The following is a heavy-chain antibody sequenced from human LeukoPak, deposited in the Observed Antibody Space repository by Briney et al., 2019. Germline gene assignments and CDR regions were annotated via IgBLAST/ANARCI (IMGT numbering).Heavy chain of an antibody. D-gene: IGHD5-12*01. CDR1: GYTFTGYY. J-gene: IGHJ6*03. CDR3: ARHRLSSYTYMDV. CDR2: INPNSGGT. V-gene: IGHV1-2*02. Sequence: ASVKVSCKASGYTFTGYYMHWVRQAPGQGLEWMGWINPNSGGTNYAQKFQGRVTMTRDKSISTAYLQWSSPKASDTAMYYCARHRLSSYTYMDVWGKGTTVTISS.